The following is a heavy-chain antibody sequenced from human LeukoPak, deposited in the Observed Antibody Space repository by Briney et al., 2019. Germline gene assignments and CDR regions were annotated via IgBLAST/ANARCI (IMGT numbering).Heavy chain of an antibody. V-gene: IGHV1-69*05. CDR2: IIPIFGTA. CDR1: GDTLTELS. J-gene: IGHJ4*02. CDR3: ASPGPYSSSSIFDY. Sequence: ASVKVSCKVSGDTLTELSMHWVRQAPGKGLEWMGGIIPIFGTANYAQKFQGRVTITTDESTSTAYMELSSLRSEDTAVYYCASPGPYSSSSIFDYWGQGTLVTVSS. D-gene: IGHD6-6*01.